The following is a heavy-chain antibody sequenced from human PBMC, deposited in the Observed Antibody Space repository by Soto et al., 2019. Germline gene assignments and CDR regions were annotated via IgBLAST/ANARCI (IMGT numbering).Heavy chain of an antibody. J-gene: IGHJ6*02. V-gene: IGHV4-59*01. CDR2: IYYSGST. CDR1: GGSISSYY. CDR3: ARAQPAATHPYSYSMDV. D-gene: IGHD6-13*01. Sequence: SETLSLTCTVSGGSISSYYWSWIRQPPGKGLEWIGYIYYSGSTNYNPSLKSRVTISVDTSKNQFSLKLSSVTAADTAGYYCARAQPAATHPYSYSMDVWAQGATVTGS.